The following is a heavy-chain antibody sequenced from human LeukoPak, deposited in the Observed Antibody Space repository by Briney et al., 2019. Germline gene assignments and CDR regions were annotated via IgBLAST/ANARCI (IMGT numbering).Heavy chain of an antibody. CDR3: AKETPSNYYDSSGYFDY. D-gene: IGHD3-22*01. Sequence: GGSLRLSCAASGFIFSSYGMHWVRQAPGKGLEWVAFIRYDGSNKYYADSVKGRFTISRDNSKNTLYLQMNSLRAEDTAVYYCAKETPSNYYDSSGYFDYWGQGTLVTVSS. J-gene: IGHJ4*02. CDR1: GFIFSSYG. V-gene: IGHV3-30*02. CDR2: IRYDGSNK.